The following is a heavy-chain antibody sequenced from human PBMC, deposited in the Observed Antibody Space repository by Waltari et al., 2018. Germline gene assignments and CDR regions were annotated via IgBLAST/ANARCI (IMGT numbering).Heavy chain of an antibody. J-gene: IGHJ4*02. CDR2: IDPNNGGT. CDR3: ARSDDFWSGYPYYFDY. Sequence: VKKPGASVKVSCKASGYTFSGHYIHWVRQAPGQGLEWMGWIDPNNGGTTFGQNFQGRVTMARETSISTAYMELSRLKSDDTAVYYCARSDDFWSGYPYYFDYWGQGALVTVSS. CDR1: GYTFSGHY. V-gene: IGHV1-2*02. D-gene: IGHD3-3*01.